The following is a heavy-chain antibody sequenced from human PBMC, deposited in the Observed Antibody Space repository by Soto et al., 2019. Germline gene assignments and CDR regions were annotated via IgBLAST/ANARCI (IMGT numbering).Heavy chain of an antibody. CDR1: GFTFSSYG. Sequence: QVQLVESGGGVVQPGRSLRLSCAASGFTFSSYGMHWVRQAPGKGLEWVAVISYDGSNKYYADSVKGRFTISRDNSKNTLYLQMNSLRAEDTAVYYCAKASKGLLRYFDWLLNWGQGTLVTVSP. J-gene: IGHJ4*02. V-gene: IGHV3-30*18. CDR3: AKASKGLLRYFDWLLN. D-gene: IGHD3-9*01. CDR2: ISYDGSNK.